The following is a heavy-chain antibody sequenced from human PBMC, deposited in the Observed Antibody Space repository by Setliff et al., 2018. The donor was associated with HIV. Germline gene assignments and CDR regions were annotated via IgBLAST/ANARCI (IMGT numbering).Heavy chain of an antibody. Sequence: GGSLRLSCAASGFTFSNCWMDWVRQAPGKGLEWVATIKQDGSEIYYMDSVKGRFTISRDNARTSLSLEMRSLRDEDTAVYLCANLWELGAWGQGTLVTVAS. CDR2: IKQDGSEI. V-gene: IGHV3-7*03. J-gene: IGHJ5*02. CDR3: ANLWELGA. CDR1: GFTFSNCW. D-gene: IGHD3-16*01.